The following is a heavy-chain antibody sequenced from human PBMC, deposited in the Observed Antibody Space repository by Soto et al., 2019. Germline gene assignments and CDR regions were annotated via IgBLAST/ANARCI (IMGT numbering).Heavy chain of an antibody. CDR2: ISAYNGNT. V-gene: IGHV1-18*01. CDR1: GYTFTSYG. J-gene: IGHJ6*02. D-gene: IGHD1-26*01. CDR3: ARGSIVGATYYYYCGMDV. Sequence: ASVKVSCKSSGYTFTSYGISWLRPAPGQGREWMGWISAYNGNTNYAQKLQGRVTMTTDTSTSTAYMELRSLRSDDTAVYYCARGSIVGATYYYYCGMDVWGQGTTVTVSS.